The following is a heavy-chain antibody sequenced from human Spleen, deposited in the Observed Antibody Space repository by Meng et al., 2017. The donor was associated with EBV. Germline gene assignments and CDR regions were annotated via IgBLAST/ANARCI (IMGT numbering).Heavy chain of an antibody. Sequence: QVQLVQSGAEVKKXXSSVKGSCKDSGGTFSSYAISWVRQAPGQGLEWMGWISAYSGNTNYAQKFQGRVTVTTDTSTSTAHLELRNLRSDDTAVYYCPRETGSGDLDYWGQGTLVTVSS. V-gene: IGHV1-18*01. CDR1: GGTFSSYA. CDR2: ISAYSGNT. D-gene: IGHD6-19*01. CDR3: PRETGSGDLDY. J-gene: IGHJ4*02.